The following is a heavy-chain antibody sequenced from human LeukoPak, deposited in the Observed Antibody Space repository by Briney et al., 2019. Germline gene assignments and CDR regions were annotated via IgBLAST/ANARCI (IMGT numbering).Heavy chain of an antibody. D-gene: IGHD6-6*01. CDR1: GYSFPIYW. V-gene: IGHV5-51*01. Sequence: GESLKISCKGSGYSFPIYWIAWVRQMPGKGLEWMGIIYPGDSDTRYSPSFQGQVTISADKSISTAYLQWSSLKASDTAIYYCARRSSIATRLFDYWGQGTLVTVSS. J-gene: IGHJ4*02. CDR2: IYPGDSDT. CDR3: ARRSSIATRLFDY.